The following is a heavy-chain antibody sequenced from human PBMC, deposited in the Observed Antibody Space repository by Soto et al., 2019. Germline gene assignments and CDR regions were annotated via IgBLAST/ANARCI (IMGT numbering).Heavy chain of an antibody. CDR3: ARNNEDYVWGSYRYFDY. CDR1: GYTFTSYG. CDR2: ISAYNGNT. Sequence: ASVKVSCKASGYTFTSYGISWVRQAPGQGLEWMGWISAYNGNTNYAQKLQGRVTMTTDTSTSTAYMELRGLRSDDTAVYYCARNNEDYVWGSYRYFDYWGQGTLVTVSS. J-gene: IGHJ4*02. D-gene: IGHD3-16*02. V-gene: IGHV1-18*04.